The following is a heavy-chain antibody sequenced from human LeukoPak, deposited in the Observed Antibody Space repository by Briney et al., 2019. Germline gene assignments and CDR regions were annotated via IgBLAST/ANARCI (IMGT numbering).Heavy chain of an antibody. CDR2: TFASGST. V-gene: IGHV4-4*07. D-gene: IGHD5-24*01. J-gene: IGHJ4*02. Sequence: SETLSLTCNVSGGSISGYSWSWIRQPAGKGLEWIGHTFASGSTNYNPSLRSRLTMSVDTSKNQFSLKLTSVTAADTAVYYCARGSREMATIFDYWGQGTLVTVSS. CDR3: ARGSREMATIFDY. CDR1: GGSISGYS.